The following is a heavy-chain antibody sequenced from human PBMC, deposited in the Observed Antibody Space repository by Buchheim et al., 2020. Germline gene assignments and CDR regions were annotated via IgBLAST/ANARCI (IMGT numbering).Heavy chain of an antibody. V-gene: IGHV4-31*03. J-gene: IGHJ6*03. CDR2: FYYSGST. D-gene: IGHD6-13*01. CDR3: ARDLRQQLDAGGDYYYYYMDV. Sequence: QVQLQESGPGLVQPSQTLSLTCTVSGGSISSGGYYWSWIRQHPGKGLEWIGYFYYSGSTYYNPSLKSRVTISVDTSKNQFSLKLSSVTAADTAVYYCARDLRQQLDAGGDYYYYYMDVWGKGTT. CDR1: GGSISSGGYY.